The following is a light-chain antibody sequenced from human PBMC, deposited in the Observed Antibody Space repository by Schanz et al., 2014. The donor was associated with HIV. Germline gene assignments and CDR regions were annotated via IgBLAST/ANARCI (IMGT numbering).Light chain of an antibody. CDR2: AGN. CDR3: QQRVDT. CDR1: QSISSW. Sequence: DIQMTQSPSTLSASVGDRVTITCRASQSISSWLAWYQQKPGKAPNLLMSAGNKLQNGVPSRFSGSGSGTDFTLTISSLQPEDFATYFCQQRVDTFGGGTKVEIK. J-gene: IGKJ4*01. V-gene: IGKV1-5*01.